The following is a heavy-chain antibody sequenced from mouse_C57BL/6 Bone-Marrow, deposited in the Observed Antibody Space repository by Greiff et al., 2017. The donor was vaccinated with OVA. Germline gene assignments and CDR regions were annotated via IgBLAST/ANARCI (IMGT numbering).Heavy chain of an antibody. D-gene: IGHD2-4*01. CDR1: GYTFTSYW. CDR2: IHPNSGST. V-gene: IGHV1-64*01. Sequence: QVQLQQPGAELVKPGASVKLYCKASGYTFTSYWMHWVKQRPGQGLEWIGMIHPNSGSTNYNEKFKSKATLTVDKSSSTAYMQLSSLTSEDSAVYYCARRRLYYDFYFDYWGQGTTLTVSS. CDR3: ARRRLYYDFYFDY. J-gene: IGHJ2*01.